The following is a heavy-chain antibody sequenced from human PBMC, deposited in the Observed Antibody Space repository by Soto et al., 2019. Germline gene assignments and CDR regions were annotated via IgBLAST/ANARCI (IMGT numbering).Heavy chain of an antibody. V-gene: IGHV1-18*01. Sequence: GASVKVSCKASGYTFTSYGISWVRQAPGQGLEWMGWISAYNGNTNYAQKLQGRVTMTTDTSASTAYMELRSLRSDDTAVYYCARDEGYCSGGSCYSVGYYYYGMDVWGQGTTVTVS. D-gene: IGHD2-15*01. J-gene: IGHJ6*02. CDR1: GYTFTSYG. CDR3: ARDEGYCSGGSCYSVGYYYYGMDV. CDR2: ISAYNGNT.